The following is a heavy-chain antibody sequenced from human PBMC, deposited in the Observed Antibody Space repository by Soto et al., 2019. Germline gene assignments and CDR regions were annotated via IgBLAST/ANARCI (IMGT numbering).Heavy chain of an antibody. CDR1: GGSISSYY. J-gene: IGHJ4*02. Sequence: PSETLSLTCTVSGGSISSYYWSWIRQPPGKGLERIGYIYYDGSTNYNPSLKSRVTISVDTSKNQFSLKLSSVTAVDTAVYYCARLPGYYDRSGYSYWGQGTLVTVSS. V-gene: IGHV4-59*08. CDR2: IYYDGST. D-gene: IGHD3-22*01. CDR3: ARLPGYYDRSGYSY.